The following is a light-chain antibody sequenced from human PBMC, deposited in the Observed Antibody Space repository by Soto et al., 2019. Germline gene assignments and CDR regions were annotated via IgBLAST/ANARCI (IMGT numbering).Light chain of an antibody. CDR1: TGAVTGGHF. J-gene: IGLJ1*01. CDR2: DTS. V-gene: IGLV7-46*01. CDR3: FLWYDGPV. Sequence: QAVVTQEPSLTVSPGGTVTLTCDSSTGAVTGGHFPYWFQQKPGQAPRTLSYDTSNKHSWTPARFSGSLLGGKAALTLSGAQPEDEADYYCFLWYDGPVFGTGTKLTVL.